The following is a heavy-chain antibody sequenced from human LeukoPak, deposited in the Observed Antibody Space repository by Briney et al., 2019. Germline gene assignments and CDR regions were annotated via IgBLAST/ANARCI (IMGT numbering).Heavy chain of an antibody. V-gene: IGHV1-69*13. CDR2: IIPIFGTA. CDR3: ARGNGRITIFGEWLLVAFDI. Sequence: GASVKVSCKASGYTFTGYYMHWVRQAPGQGLEWMGGIIPIFGTANYAQKFQGRVTITADESTSTAYMELSSLRSEDTAVYYCARGNGRITIFGEWLLVAFDIWGQGTMVTVSS. J-gene: IGHJ3*02. CDR1: GYTFTGYY. D-gene: IGHD3-3*01.